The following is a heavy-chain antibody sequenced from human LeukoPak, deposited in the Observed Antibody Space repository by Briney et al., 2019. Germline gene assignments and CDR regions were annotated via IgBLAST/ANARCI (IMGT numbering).Heavy chain of an antibody. Sequence: ASVTVSYKASVYTFTDYYMHWVRQAPGQGLEGMGWINPNSGGTNYAQKFQGRVTMTRDTSISTAYMELSRLRSDDPAVYYCARVTVVVAATATDFDYWGQGTLVTVSS. CDR2: INPNSGGT. V-gene: IGHV1-2*02. J-gene: IGHJ4*02. CDR3: ARVTVVVAATATDFDY. CDR1: VYTFTDYY. D-gene: IGHD2-15*01.